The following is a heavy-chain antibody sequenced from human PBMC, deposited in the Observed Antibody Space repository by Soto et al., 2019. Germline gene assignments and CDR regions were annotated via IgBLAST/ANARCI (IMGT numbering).Heavy chain of an antibody. V-gene: IGHV3-33*01. CDR1: GFTFSSYG. D-gene: IGHD4-17*01. CDR3: ARDYGDYAFDY. J-gene: IGHJ4*02. CDR2: IWYDGSNK. Sequence: GGSLRLSCAASGFTFSSYGMHWVRQAPGKGLEWVAVIWYDGSNKYYADSVKGRFTISRDNSKNTLYLQMNSLRAEDTAVHYCARDYGDYAFDYWGQGTLVTVSS.